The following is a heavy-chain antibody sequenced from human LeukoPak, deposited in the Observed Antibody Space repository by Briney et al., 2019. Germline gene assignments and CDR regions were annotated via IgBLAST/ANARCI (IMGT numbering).Heavy chain of an antibody. CDR3: ARGRRIAAAGTTKKTDYFDY. CDR2: IYYSGST. D-gene: IGHD6-13*01. Sequence: SETLSLTCTVSGGSISSYYWSWIRQPPGKGLEWIGYIYYSGSTNYNPSLTSRVTISVDTSKNQFSLKLSSVTAADTAVYYCARGRRIAAAGTTKKTDYFDYWGQGTLVTVSS. CDR1: GGSISSYY. J-gene: IGHJ4*02. V-gene: IGHV4-59*01.